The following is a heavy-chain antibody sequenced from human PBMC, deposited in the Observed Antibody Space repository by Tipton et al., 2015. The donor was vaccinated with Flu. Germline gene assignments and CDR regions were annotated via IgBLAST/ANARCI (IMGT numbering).Heavy chain of an antibody. CDR2: IYSSGDT. CDR3: ARHTGDSVRGVIDY. D-gene: IGHD3-10*02. CDR1: GGSISSGSYY. Sequence: TLSLTCTVSGGSISSGSYYWSWIRRPAGRGLEWIGRIYSSGDTKYNPSLESRVIMSIDTSKNQFSLKLSSVTAADTAVYYCARHTGDSVRGVIDYWGQGTLVTVSS. V-gene: IGHV4-61*02. J-gene: IGHJ4*02.